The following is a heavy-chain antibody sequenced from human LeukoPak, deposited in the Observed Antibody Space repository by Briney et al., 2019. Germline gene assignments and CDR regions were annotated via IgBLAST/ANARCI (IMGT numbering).Heavy chain of an antibody. CDR3: AKADSSGWWEYDY. CDR1: GFTFSSYA. D-gene: IGHD6-19*01. Sequence: GGSLRLSCAASGFTFSSYAMSWVRQAPGEGLEWVSAISGSGGSTYYADSVKGRFTISRDNSKNTLYLQMNSLRAEDTAVYYCAKADSSGWWEYDYWGQGTLVTVSS. V-gene: IGHV3-23*01. J-gene: IGHJ4*02. CDR2: ISGSGGST.